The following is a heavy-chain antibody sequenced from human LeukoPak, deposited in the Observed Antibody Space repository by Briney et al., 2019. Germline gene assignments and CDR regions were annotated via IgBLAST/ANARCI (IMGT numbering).Heavy chain of an antibody. D-gene: IGHD1-26*01. CDR1: GGSMSSSSYY. CDR3: ARGVGATP. V-gene: IGHV4-39*01. J-gene: IGHJ4*02. CDR2: IYYSGST. Sequence: SETLSLTCTVSGGSMSSSSYYWGWIRQPPGKGLEWIGSIYYSGSTYYNPSLKSRVTISVDTSKNQFSLKLSSVTAADTAVYYCARGVGATPWGQGTLVTVSS.